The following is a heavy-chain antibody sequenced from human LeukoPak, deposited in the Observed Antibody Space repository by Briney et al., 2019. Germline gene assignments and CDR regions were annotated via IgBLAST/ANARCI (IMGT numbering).Heavy chain of an antibody. D-gene: IGHD6-6*01. V-gene: IGHV3-7*01. J-gene: IGHJ3*01. Sequence: GGSLRLSCAVSGFTFTSLWMTWVRQAPGKGLEWVANINQHGSETNYLDSVKGRFIISRDNAKNSLFLKMNNLRPEDTALDSCARPLVIDLWGQGTMVTVSS. CDR3: ARPLVIDL. CDR1: GFTFTSLW. CDR2: INQHGSET.